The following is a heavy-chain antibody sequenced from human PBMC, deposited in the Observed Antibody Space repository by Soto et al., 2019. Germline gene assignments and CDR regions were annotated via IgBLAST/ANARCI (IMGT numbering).Heavy chain of an antibody. V-gene: IGHV3-23*01. J-gene: IGHJ3*01. CDR3: VKRGRKWGAFDF. Sequence: VQLLESGGDLVQPGGSLRLSCVASGFILNHYAMSWVRQAPGKGLEWVSTIGGTDGDSDGVPWYEDSVKGRFTISRDSSANTLFLHMDNLRAEDSALYYCVKRGRKWGAFDFWGQGTTVVVSS. CDR1: GFILNHYA. CDR2: IGGTDGDSDGVP. D-gene: IGHD7-27*01.